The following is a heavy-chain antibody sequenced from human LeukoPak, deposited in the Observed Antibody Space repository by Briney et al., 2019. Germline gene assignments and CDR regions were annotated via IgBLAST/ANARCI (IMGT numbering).Heavy chain of an antibody. Sequence: ASVKVSCKASGYTFTGYYMHWVRQAPGQGLEWMGWINPNSGDTNYAQKFQGWVTMTRDTSNNTAYMELSRLRSDDTAVYYCAREGDITSFGVVNGMDVWGQGTTVTVSS. D-gene: IGHD3-3*01. CDR2: INPNSGDT. CDR1: GYTFTGYY. CDR3: AREGDITSFGVVNGMDV. J-gene: IGHJ6*02. V-gene: IGHV1-2*04.